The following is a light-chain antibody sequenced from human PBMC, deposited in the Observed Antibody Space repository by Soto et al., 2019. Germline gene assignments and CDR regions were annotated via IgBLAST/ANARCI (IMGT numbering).Light chain of an antibody. V-gene: IGKV1-5*03. J-gene: IGKJ1*01. CDR3: QQYKPYSRT. CDR2: LTS. CDR1: QSVGEW. Sequence: DIQVFQSPSILSATVGDRVTLTCRAGQSVGEWLAWYQQKPGKAPRVLIYLTSNLAPGVPSRFSGSGSDIEFTLTISSLKPDDYAVYYCQQYKPYSRTFGQGTRVDIK.